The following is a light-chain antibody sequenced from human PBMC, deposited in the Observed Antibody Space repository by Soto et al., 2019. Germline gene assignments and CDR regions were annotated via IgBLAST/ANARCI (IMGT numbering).Light chain of an antibody. J-gene: IGKJ1*01. Sequence: IQMTQSPSTLSASVGDRVTITCRASQTISSWLAWYQQKPGTAPQLLIYKASTLESGVPSRFSGSGSGTEFTLTISSLQPDDFATYYCQHYKMYSPWTFGQGTKVDIK. CDR2: KAS. CDR1: QTISSW. V-gene: IGKV1-5*03. CDR3: QHYKMYSPWT.